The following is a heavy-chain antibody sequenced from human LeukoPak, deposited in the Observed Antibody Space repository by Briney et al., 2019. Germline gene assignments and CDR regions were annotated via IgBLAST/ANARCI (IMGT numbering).Heavy chain of an antibody. Sequence: PGGSLRLSCAASGFTFSSYGMHWVRQAPGKGLEWVAVISYDGSNKYYADSVKGRFTISRDNSKNTLYLQMNSLRAEDTAVYYCAKPNQEMATTPDYWGQGTLVTVSS. CDR1: GFTFSSYG. D-gene: IGHD5-24*01. V-gene: IGHV3-30*18. CDR2: ISYDGSNK. CDR3: AKPNQEMATTPDY. J-gene: IGHJ4*02.